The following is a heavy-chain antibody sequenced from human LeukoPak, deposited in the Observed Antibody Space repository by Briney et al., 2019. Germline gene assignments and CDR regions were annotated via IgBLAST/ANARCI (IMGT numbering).Heavy chain of an antibody. CDR3: ARDQEYSGSRHFQH. J-gene: IGHJ1*01. CDR1: GYTFTDYY. V-gene: IGHV1-2*02. Sequence: ASVKVSCKASGYTFTDYYIHWVRQAPGQGLEWMGWINPNSGDTSYAQKLQGRVTMTTDTSTSTAYMELRSLRSDDTAVYYCARDQEYSGSRHFQHWGQGTLVTVSS. D-gene: IGHD1-26*01. CDR2: INPNSGDT.